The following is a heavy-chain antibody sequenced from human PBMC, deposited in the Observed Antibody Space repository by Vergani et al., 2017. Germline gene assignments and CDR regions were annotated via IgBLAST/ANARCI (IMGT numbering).Heavy chain of an antibody. V-gene: IGHV3-23*01. D-gene: IGHD2-21*01. Sequence: EVQLLESGGNLIQPGGSLRLSCGASGFTFSSYAMTWVRLAPGQGLQWVSAISGSGGNTFYTDSVKGRFTISRDNSKDTLYLQMNSLIVEDTAIYYCAKARDPNCKGGNCYSYYYGLDLWGQGTTVTVSS. J-gene: IGHJ6*02. CDR2: ISGSGGNT. CDR1: GFTFSSYA. CDR3: AKARDPNCKGGNCYSYYYGLDL.